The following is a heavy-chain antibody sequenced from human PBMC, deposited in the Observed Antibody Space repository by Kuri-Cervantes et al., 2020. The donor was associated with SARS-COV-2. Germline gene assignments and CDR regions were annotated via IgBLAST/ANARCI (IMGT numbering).Heavy chain of an antibody. Sequence: ASVKVSCKASGYTLTGYYMHWVRQAPGQGLEWMGWINPNNGGTNYAQKFQGRVTMTRDTSISTAYMELSRLRSDDTAVYYCARDRTGFDYWGQGTLVTVSS. D-gene: IGHD1-1*01. CDR3: ARDRTGFDY. CDR1: GYTLTGYY. CDR2: INPNNGGT. J-gene: IGHJ4*02. V-gene: IGHV1-2*02.